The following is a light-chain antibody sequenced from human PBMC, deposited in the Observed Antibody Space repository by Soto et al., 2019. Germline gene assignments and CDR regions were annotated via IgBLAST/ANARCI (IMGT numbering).Light chain of an antibody. CDR3: QQSYGTPRT. CDR1: QALSSY. J-gene: IGKJ2*02. CDR2: AAS. Sequence: DIQMTQSPSSLSASVGHRITITCRPGQALSSYLNWFQQNPGKPPALVIYAASSLQSGVPSRFSGRGSGTNFTLTISSLQPEDFATYDCQQSYGTPRTFGQGTKLEIK. V-gene: IGKV1-39*01.